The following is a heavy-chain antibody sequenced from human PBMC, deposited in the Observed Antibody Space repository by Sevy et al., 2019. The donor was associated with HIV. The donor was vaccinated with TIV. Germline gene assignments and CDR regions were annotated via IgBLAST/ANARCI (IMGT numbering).Heavy chain of an antibody. Sequence: LRLSCAASGFTFDDYAMHWVRQAPGKGLEWVSLISWDGGSTYYADSVKGRFTISRDNSKNSLYLQMNSLRAEDTALYYCAKLSIGVATWGAHFDYWGQGTLVTVSS. V-gene: IGHV3-43D*03. CDR2: ISWDGGST. J-gene: IGHJ4*02. CDR3: AKLSIGVATWGAHFDY. CDR1: GFTFDDYA. D-gene: IGHD3-16*01.